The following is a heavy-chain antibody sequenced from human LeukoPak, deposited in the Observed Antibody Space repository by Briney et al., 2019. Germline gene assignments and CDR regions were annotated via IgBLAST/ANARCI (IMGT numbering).Heavy chain of an antibody. J-gene: IGHJ5*02. Sequence: SETLSLTCTVSGGSITNYYWSWLRQPAGKGLEWTGRIYTSGSTSYNPSLKSRVTMSVDTSKNQFSLKLSSVTAADTAVYYCARDSGTPFDPWGQGTLVTVSS. CDR1: GGSITNYY. CDR2: IYTSGST. V-gene: IGHV4-4*07. CDR3: ARDSGTPFDP. D-gene: IGHD1-1*01.